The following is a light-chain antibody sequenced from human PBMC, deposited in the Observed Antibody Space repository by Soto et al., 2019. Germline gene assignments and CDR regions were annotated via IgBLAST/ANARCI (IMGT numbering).Light chain of an antibody. Sequence: QSVLTQPPSASGSPGQSVTISCTGTSSDVGGYNYVSWYQQHPGKAPKLVIYEVSKRPSGVPDRFSGSKSANTASLTVSGLQAEDEADYYCSSYGGSNNYVFGTGTKLTVL. CDR3: SSYGGSNNYV. V-gene: IGLV2-8*01. CDR2: EVS. J-gene: IGLJ1*01. CDR1: SSDVGGYNY.